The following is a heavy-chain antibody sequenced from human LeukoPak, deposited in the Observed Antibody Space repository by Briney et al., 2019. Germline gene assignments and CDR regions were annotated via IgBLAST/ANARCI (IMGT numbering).Heavy chain of an antibody. CDR2: IYYSGST. J-gene: IGHJ3*02. CDR3: ARQGCSGGSCYSPDTRYAFDI. V-gene: IGHV4-59*08. Sequence: SETLSLTCTVAGGSISSYYWSWIRQPPGKGLEWIGYIYYSGSTNYNPSLKSRVTISVDTSKNQFSLKLSSVTAADTAMYYCARQGCSGGSCYSPDTRYAFDIWGQGTMVTVSS. D-gene: IGHD2-15*01. CDR1: GGSISSYY.